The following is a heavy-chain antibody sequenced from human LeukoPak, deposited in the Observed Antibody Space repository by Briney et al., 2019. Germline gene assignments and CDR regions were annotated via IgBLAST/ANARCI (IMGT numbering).Heavy chain of an antibody. CDR2: STSSDNI. CDR1: GFTFGTYS. J-gene: IGHJ6*02. Sequence: GGSLRLSCAASGFTFGTYSMNWVRQAPGKGLEWVSSSTSSDNIHYADAVKGRFTSSRDNAKNSVYLQMNSLRAEDTAVYYCARDRGSAAAGTWYYAMDVWGQGTTVTVSS. V-gene: IGHV3-48*04. CDR3: ARDRGSAAAGTWYYAMDV. D-gene: IGHD6-13*01.